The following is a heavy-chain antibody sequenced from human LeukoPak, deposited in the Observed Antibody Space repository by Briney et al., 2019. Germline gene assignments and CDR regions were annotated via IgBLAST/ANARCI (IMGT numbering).Heavy chain of an antibody. CDR3: ARGYSSSWYYYYYYMDV. D-gene: IGHD6-13*01. Sequence: PSETLSLTCTVSGGSISSGSYYWSWIRQPAGKGLEWIGRIYTSGSTNYNPSLKSRVTISVDTSKNQFSLKLSSVTAADTAVYYCARGYSSSWYYYYYYMDVWGKGTTVTISS. CDR1: GGSISSGSYY. CDR2: IYTSGST. J-gene: IGHJ6*03. V-gene: IGHV4-61*02.